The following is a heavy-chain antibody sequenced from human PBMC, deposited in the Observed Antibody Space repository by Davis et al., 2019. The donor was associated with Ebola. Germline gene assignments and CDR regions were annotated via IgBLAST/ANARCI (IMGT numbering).Heavy chain of an antibody. CDR1: GGSISSGGYY. V-gene: IGHV4-31*03. D-gene: IGHD4-23*01. CDR2: IYYSGST. J-gene: IGHJ4*02. CDR3: ARVVKGTVVAPFDY. Sequence: SETLSLTCTVSGGSISSGGYYWSWIRQHPGKGLEWIGYIYYSGSTYYNPSLKSRVTISVDTSKNQFSLKLRSVTAADTAVYYCARVVKGTVVAPFDYWGQGTLVTVSS.